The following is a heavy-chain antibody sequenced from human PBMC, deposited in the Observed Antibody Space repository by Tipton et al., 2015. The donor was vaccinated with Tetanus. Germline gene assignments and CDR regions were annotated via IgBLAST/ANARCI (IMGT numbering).Heavy chain of an antibody. CDR1: GGSISSGGYS. CDR3: SSSPGNHYLAFFDY. Sequence: TLSLTCAVSGGSISSGGYSWSWIRKPPGKGLEWIGYIYHSGSTYYNPSLKSRVTISIDTSKNQFSLRLSSVTAADTAVYYCSSSPGNHYLAFFDYWGRGTLVTVSS. CDR2: IYHSGST. D-gene: IGHD2/OR15-2a*01. V-gene: IGHV4-30-2*05. J-gene: IGHJ4*02.